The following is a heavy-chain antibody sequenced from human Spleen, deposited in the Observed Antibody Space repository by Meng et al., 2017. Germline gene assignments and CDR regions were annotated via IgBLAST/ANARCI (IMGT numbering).Heavy chain of an antibody. CDR1: GFTFSTYT. J-gene: IGHJ4*02. D-gene: IGHD6-13*01. CDR2: ISGSSTYI. Sequence: GESLKISCAASGFTFSTYTMNWVRQAPGKGLQRVSSISGSSTYIYYIESVNGRFTVSRDNAKNSLYLQMTSLRATDTAVYFCARSSRCSSWQPPEEDYWGQGTLVTVSS. V-gene: IGHV3-21*01. CDR3: ARSSRCSSWQPPEEDY.